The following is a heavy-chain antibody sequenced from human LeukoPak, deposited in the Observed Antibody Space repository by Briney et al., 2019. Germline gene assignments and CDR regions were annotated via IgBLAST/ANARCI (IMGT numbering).Heavy chain of an antibody. J-gene: IGHJ4*02. Sequence: SQTLSLTCTVSGGSISSGGYYWSWIRQHPGKGLEWIGYIYYSGSTYYNPSLKSRVTISVDTSKNQFSLKLSSVTAADTAVYYCARGSAAMATLDYWGQGTLGTVSA. CDR1: GGSISSGGYY. CDR2: IYYSGST. V-gene: IGHV4-31*03. CDR3: ARGSAAMATLDY. D-gene: IGHD5-18*01.